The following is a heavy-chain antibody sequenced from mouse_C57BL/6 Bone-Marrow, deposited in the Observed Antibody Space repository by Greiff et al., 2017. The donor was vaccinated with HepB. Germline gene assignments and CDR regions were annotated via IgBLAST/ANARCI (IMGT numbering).Heavy chain of an antibody. CDR2: IHPNSGST. J-gene: IGHJ4*01. V-gene: IGHV1-64*01. Sequence: VQLQQPGAELVKPGASVKLSCKASGYTFTSYWMHWVKQRPGQGLEWIGMIHPNSGSTNYNEKFKSKATLTVDKSSSTAYMQLSSLTSEDSAVYYCARGVYSWYAMDYWGQGTSVTVSS. CDR1: GYTFTSYW. CDR3: ARGVYSWYAMDY. D-gene: IGHD1-1*01.